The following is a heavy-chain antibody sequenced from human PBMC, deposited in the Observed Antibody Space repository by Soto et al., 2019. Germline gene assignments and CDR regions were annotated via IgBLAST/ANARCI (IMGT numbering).Heavy chain of an antibody. V-gene: IGHV1-18*01. CDR1: GYTFTKYA. CDR2: ISRYNDNT. D-gene: IGHD4-4*01. CDR3: ARDVGYSTYDGHPFDI. J-gene: IGHJ3*02. Sequence: QVQLMQSGAEVKKPGASVKVSCKASGYTFTKYAITWVRQAPGQGLEWMGWISRYNDNTHYAQKLQGRVTMTTDTSTSTAYMEVRSLRSDDTAVYYCARDVGYSTYDGHPFDIWGQGTMVTVSA.